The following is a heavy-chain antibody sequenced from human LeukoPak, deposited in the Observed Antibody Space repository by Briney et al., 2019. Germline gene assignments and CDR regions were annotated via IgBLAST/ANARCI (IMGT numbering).Heavy chain of an antibody. CDR3: ARDGVPAALGVYYYYYMDV. CDR1: GGTFSSYA. CDR2: IIPIFGTA. J-gene: IGHJ6*03. Sequence: SVKVSCKASGGTFSSYAISWVRQAPGQGLEWMGGIIPIFGTANYAQKFQGRVTITADESTSTAYMELSSLRSEDTAVYYCARDGVPAALGVYYYYYMDVWGKGTTVTVSS. D-gene: IGHD2-2*01. V-gene: IGHV1-69*13.